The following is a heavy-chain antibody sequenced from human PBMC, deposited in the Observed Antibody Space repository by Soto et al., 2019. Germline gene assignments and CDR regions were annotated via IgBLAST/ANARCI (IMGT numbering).Heavy chain of an antibody. V-gene: IGHV2-5*02. J-gene: IGHJ3*01. CDR1: GFSLSSSGVG. CDR2: IYGDDGE. Sequence: QITLKESGPTLVKPTQTLTLTCTFSGFSLSSSGVGVGWIRQPPGKALEWLALIYGDDGERYTPSLKTRLTITKDTSKNLVVLTMTNMDPVDTATYYCAHREGDDYVWGSYNDAFDVWGQGTMVTVSS. CDR3: AHREGDDYVWGSYNDAFDV. D-gene: IGHD3-16*01.